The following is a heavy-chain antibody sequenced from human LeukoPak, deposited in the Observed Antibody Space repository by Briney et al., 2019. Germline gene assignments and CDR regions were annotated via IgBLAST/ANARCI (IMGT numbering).Heavy chain of an antibody. D-gene: IGHD3-22*01. CDR2: IRYDGSIK. CDR1: GFTFSNYA. CDR3: AKQPNPYYNSSGHDY. V-gene: IGHV3-30*02. J-gene: IGHJ4*02. Sequence: GGSLRLSCAASGFTFSNYAMSWVRQAPGKGLAWVAFIRYDGSIKYYADSVKGRFTISRDNSKNTLYLQMNSLKPEDTAVYYCAKQPNPYYNSSGHDYWGQGTLVTVSS.